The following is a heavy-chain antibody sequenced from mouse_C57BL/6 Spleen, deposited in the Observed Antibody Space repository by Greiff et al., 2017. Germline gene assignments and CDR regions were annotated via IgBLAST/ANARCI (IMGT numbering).Heavy chain of an antibody. Sequence: EVQLVESGGGLVQPGGSMKLSCAASGFTFSDAWMDWVRQSPEKGLEWVAEIRNKANNPATYYAESVKGRFTISRDDSKSSVYLQMNSIRAEDTGIDYCTRAGNYFLGYFDVWGTGTTVTVSS. D-gene: IGHD2-1*01. CDR3: TRAGNYFLGYFDV. CDR2: IRNKANNPAT. J-gene: IGHJ1*03. V-gene: IGHV6-6*01. CDR1: GFTFSDAW.